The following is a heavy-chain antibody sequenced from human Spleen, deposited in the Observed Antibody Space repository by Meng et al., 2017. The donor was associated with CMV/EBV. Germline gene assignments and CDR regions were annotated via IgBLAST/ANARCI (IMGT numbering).Heavy chain of an antibody. CDR1: GYTSTGYY. CDR2: VNANSGAK. J-gene: IGHJ4*02. V-gene: IGHV1-2*02. D-gene: IGHD2-2*02. Sequence: SGYTSTGYYMTWVRQPPGQGLEWRGWVNANSGAKDYAQKCQGRVTMTRDTSISTAYMELSRLRSDDTAVYYCARGYCSGASCYIDDWGQGTLVTVSS. CDR3: ARGYCSGASCYIDD.